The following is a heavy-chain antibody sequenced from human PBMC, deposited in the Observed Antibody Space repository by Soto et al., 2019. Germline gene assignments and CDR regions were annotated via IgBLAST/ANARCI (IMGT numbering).Heavy chain of an antibody. CDR2: IYSSGST. CDR1: GGSVSGHY. J-gene: IGHJ5*02. V-gene: IGHV4-59*02. CDR3: ARYCSGGSCYLDP. D-gene: IGHD2-15*01. Sequence: SETLSLTCTVSGGSVSGHYWNWIRQPPGKGLEWIGYIYSSGSTNYNPSLKSRVTISVDTSKNQFSLKLSSVTAADTAVYYCARYCSGGSCYLDPWGQGTLVTVSS.